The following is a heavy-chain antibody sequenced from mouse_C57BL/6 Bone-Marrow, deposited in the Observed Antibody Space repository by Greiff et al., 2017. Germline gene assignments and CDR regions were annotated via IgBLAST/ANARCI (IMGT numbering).Heavy chain of an antibody. J-gene: IGHJ3*01. V-gene: IGHV1-82*01. CDR2: IYPGDGDT. CDR1: GYAFSSSW. D-gene: IGHD3-2*02. Sequence: VQLQESGPELVKPGASVKISCKASGYAFSSSWMNWVKQRPGKGLEWIGRIYPGDGDTNYNGKFKGKATLTADKSSSTAYMQLSSLTSEDSAVYGCASGGISGPFAYWGQGTLVTVSA. CDR3: ASGGISGPFAY.